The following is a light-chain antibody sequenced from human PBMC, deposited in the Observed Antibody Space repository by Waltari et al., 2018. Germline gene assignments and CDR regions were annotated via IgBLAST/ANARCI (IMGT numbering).Light chain of an antibody. Sequence: DIQMTQSPSSLSASVGDRVTITCRASQSITNYLNWYQQRPGKAPKLLIYGTSSLQSGVPSRFSGSGSGTDFTLSISNLQPEDFATYYCLETYSTPPGTFGWGTKLEIK. J-gene: IGKJ2*01. CDR3: LETYSTPPGT. V-gene: IGKV1-39*01. CDR2: GTS. CDR1: QSITNY.